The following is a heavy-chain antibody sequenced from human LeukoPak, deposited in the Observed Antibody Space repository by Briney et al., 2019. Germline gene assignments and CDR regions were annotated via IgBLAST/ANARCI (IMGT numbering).Heavy chain of an antibody. Sequence: GGSLRLSCAASGFTFSSYSMNWVRQAPGKGLEWVSYISSSSSTIYYADSVKGRFTISRDNAKNSLYLQMNSLRAEDTAVYYCARRRRDLDYWGQGTLVTVSS. J-gene: IGHJ4*02. CDR3: ARRRRDLDY. D-gene: IGHD5-24*01. V-gene: IGHV3-48*04. CDR2: ISSSSSTI. CDR1: GFTFSSYS.